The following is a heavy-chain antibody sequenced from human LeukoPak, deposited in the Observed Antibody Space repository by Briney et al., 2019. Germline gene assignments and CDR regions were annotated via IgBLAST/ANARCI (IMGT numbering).Heavy chain of an antibody. CDR2: ISSSSSTT. D-gene: IGHD5-24*01. V-gene: IGHV3-48*02. J-gene: IGHJ4*02. CDR1: GFTFSTYS. CDR3: ARVGAMATIDY. Sequence: PGGSLRLSCAASGFTFSTYSMNWVRQAPGKGRAWVSYISSSSSTTYYADSVKGRFTISRDNAKNSLYLLMNSLRDEDTAVYYCARVGAMATIDYWGQGTLVTVSS.